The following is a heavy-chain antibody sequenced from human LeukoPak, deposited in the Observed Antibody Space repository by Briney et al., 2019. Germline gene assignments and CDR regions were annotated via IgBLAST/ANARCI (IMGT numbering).Heavy chain of an antibody. CDR1: GFTFSSYA. D-gene: IGHD3/OR15-3a*01. CDR3: ARVFGLITSH. J-gene: IGHJ1*01. CDR2: ISDNGGST. Sequence: QPGGSLRLSCAASGFTFSSYAMSWVRQAPGKGLEWVSSISDNGGSTYSADSVKGRFTISRDNSKNTLYLQMNSLRAEDTAVYYCARVFGLITSHWGQGTLVTVSS. V-gene: IGHV3-23*01.